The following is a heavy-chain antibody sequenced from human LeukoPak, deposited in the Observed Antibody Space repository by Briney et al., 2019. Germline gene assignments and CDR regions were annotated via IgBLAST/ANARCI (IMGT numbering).Heavy chain of an antibody. CDR2: INHSGST. V-gene: IGHV4-39*07. CDR3: ARDVRYYYYYYMDV. D-gene: IGHD6-6*01. J-gene: IGHJ6*03. Sequence: PSETLSLTCTVSGGSISSSSYYWGWIRQPPGKGLEWIGEINHSGSTNYNPSLKSRVTISVDTSKNQFSLKLSSVTAADTAVYYCARDVRYYYYYYMDVWGKGTTVTVSS. CDR1: GGSISSSSYY.